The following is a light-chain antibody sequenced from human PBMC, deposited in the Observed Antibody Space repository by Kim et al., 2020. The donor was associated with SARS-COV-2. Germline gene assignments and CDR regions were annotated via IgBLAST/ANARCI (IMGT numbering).Light chain of an antibody. J-gene: IGLJ2*01. CDR1: KLGDKY. V-gene: IGLV3-1*01. CDR2: QDS. CDR3: QSWESSTVV. Sequence: SYELTQPPSVSVSPGQTASITCSGDKLGDKYACWYQQKPGQSPVLVIYQDSKRPSGIPERFSGPNSGNTATLTISGTQAMDEADYYCQSWESSTVVFGGGTQLTVL.